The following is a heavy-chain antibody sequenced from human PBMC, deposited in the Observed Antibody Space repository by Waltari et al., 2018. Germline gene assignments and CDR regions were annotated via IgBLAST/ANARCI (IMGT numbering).Heavy chain of an antibody. CDR1: GFAFRAHY. CDR2: TKNRRNYYTT. CDR3: ARWDSGSCGD. Sequence: EVHLVESGGGLVQPGGSLRLSCATSGFAFRAHYIDWVRQAPGKGLEWVGRTKNRRNYYTTEYAASVRGRFTILRDDSRNSVYLQMNSLKPEDTAVYYCARWDSGSCGDWGQGTLVTVSS. J-gene: IGHJ4*02. D-gene: IGHD1-26*01. V-gene: IGHV3-72*01.